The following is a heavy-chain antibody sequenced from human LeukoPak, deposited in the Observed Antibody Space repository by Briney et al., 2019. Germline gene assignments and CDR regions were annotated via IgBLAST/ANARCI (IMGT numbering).Heavy chain of an antibody. CDR2: ISTTTGHI. J-gene: IGHJ4*02. D-gene: IGHD3-22*01. Sequence: GGSLRLSCAASGFNFDSYSMNWVRQAPGKGLQWVPSISTTTGHIYYADSVKGRFTISRDNAKNSLYLQMNSLRAEDTAVYYCARDLRDEADYFDSSGDFYFDYWGQGTLVTVSS. CDR1: GFNFDSYS. V-gene: IGHV3-21*01. CDR3: ARDLRDEADYFDSSGDFYFDY.